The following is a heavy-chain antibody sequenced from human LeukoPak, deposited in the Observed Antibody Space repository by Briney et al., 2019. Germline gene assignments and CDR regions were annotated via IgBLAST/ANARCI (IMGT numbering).Heavy chain of an antibody. D-gene: IGHD3-16*01. CDR2: ISGSGGST. J-gene: IGHJ4*02. V-gene: IGHV3-23*01. CDR3: ASSARSFMTSFDY. Sequence: GGSLRLSCAASGFTFSSYAMRWVRQAPGKGLEWVSAISGSGGSTYYADSVKGRFTISRDNSKNTLYLQMNSLRAEDTAVYYCASSARSFMTSFDYWGQGTLVTVSS. CDR1: GFTFSSYA.